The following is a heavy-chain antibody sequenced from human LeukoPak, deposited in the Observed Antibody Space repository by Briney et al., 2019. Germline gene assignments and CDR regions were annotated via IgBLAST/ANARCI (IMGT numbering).Heavy chain of an antibody. Sequence: SETLSLTCTVSGGSISSYYWSWIRQPPGKGLEWIGSIYYSGSTYYNPSLKSRVTISVDTSKNQFSLKLSSVTAADTAVYYCAELTLEFDYWGQGTLVTVSS. D-gene: IGHD3-3*01. J-gene: IGHJ4*02. CDR2: IYYSGST. V-gene: IGHV4-59*05. CDR1: GGSISSYY. CDR3: AELTLEFDY.